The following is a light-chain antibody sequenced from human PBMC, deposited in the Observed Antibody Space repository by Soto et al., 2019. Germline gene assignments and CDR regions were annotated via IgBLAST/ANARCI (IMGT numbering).Light chain of an antibody. J-gene: IGKJ2*01. V-gene: IGKV3-20*01. CDR2: GAS. CDR3: QLYGSSSYT. CDR1: QSVSSSY. Sequence: EIVLTQSPGTLSLTPGERATLSCRASQSVSSSYLAWYQQKPGQAPMLLIYGASSRATGIPDRFSGSGSGTDFTLTISRLEPEDFAVYYCQLYGSSSYTFGQGTKLEIK.